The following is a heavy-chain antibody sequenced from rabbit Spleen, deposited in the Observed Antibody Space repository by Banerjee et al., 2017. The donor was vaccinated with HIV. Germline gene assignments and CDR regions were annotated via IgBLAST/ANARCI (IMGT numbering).Heavy chain of an antibody. CDR1: GFSFNNNYY. CDR3: VRDQAGDADYGPYYLNL. Sequence: QSLEESVGDLVKPGASLILTCTASGFSFNNNYYMCWVRQAPGKGLEWIGYIEPIFGNTYYANWVNGRFTISSHNAQNTLYLQLSSLTAADTATYFCVRDQAGDADYGPYYLNLWGQCTLVTVS. CDR2: IEPIFGNT. D-gene: IGHD2-1*01. J-gene: IGHJ4*01. V-gene: IGHV1S40*01.